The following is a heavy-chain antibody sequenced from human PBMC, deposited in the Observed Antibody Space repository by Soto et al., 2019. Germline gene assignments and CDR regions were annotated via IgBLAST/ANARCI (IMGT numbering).Heavy chain of an antibody. D-gene: IGHD6-19*01. J-gene: IGHJ1*01. V-gene: IGHV3-23*01. CDR2: MSGSSSTT. CDR1: GFTFISYA. CDR3: AKAAVAGTSEYFQH. Sequence: GSLRLSCAASGFTFISYAMSWVRQAPGEGLEWVSSMSGSSSTTYYADSVKGRFTISRDNSKNTLYLQMNSLRAEDTAVYYCAKAAVAGTSEYFQHWGQGTLVTVSS.